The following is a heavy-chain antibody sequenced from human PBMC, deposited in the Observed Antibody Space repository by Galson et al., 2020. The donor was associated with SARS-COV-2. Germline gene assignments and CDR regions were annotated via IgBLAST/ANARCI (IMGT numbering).Heavy chain of an antibody. CDR1: GFTFSSYW. V-gene: IGHV3-74*01. D-gene: IGHD6-19*01. CDR3: ARDYALAVADVYYYYGMDV. J-gene: IGHJ6*02. CDR2: INSDGSST. Sequence: TGGSLRLSCAASGFTFSSYWMHWVRQAPGKGLVWVSRINSDGSSTSYADSVKGRFTISRDNAKNTLYLQMNSLRAEDTAVYYCARDYALAVADVYYYYGMDVWGQGTTVTVSS.